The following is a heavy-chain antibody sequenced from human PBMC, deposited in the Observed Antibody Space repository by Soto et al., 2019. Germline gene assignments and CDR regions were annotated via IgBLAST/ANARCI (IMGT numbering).Heavy chain of an antibody. CDR2: FYYSGST. V-gene: IGHV4-59*01. J-gene: IGHJ6*02. CDR3: ARTYCSSTSCQAHGMDV. Sequence: WTWIRQPPGKGLEWIGYFYYSGSTNYNPSLKSRVTISVDTSKNQFSLKLSSVTAADTAVYYCARTYCSSTSCQAHGMDVWGQGTTVTVS. D-gene: IGHD2-2*01.